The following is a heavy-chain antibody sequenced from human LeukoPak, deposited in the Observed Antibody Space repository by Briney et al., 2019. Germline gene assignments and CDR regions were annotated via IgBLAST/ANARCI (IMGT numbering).Heavy chain of an antibody. J-gene: IGHJ5*02. CDR1: GFTFSSYG. V-gene: IGHV3-30*02. D-gene: IGHD6-19*01. Sequence: GGSLRLSCAASGFTFSSYGMHWVRQAPGKGLEWVAFIRYDGSNKYYADSVKGRFTISRDNSKNTLYLQMSSLRDEDTAVYYCARRTGMTLPGWLRVVDLWGQGTLVTVSS. CDR2: IRYDGSNK. CDR3: ARRTGMTLPGWLRVVDL.